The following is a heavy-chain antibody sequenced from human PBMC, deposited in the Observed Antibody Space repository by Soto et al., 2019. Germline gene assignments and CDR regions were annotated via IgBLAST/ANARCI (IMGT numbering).Heavy chain of an antibody. CDR1: GGTFSSYA. Sequence: GASVKVSCKASGGTFSSYAISWVRQAPGQGLEWMGGIIPIFGTANYAQKFQGRVTITADESTSTAYMELSSLRSEDTAVYYCASSEGKGAIKFPYGMDVWGQGTTVTVSS. CDR2: IIPIFGTA. CDR3: ASSEGKGAIKFPYGMDV. V-gene: IGHV1-69*13. D-gene: IGHD1-26*01. J-gene: IGHJ6*02.